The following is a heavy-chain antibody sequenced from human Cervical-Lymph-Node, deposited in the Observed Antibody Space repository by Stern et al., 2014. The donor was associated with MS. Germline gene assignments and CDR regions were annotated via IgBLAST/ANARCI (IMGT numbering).Heavy chain of an antibody. Sequence: EVQLVESGPEVKRPGESLKISCQASGYTFTSYWIGWVRPLPGKGLEWIAIIFPGGSDIRYSPSFQAQVTISADKCSTTAYLQWNNLKAWDTAIYYCARQRYFDYWGQGTLVTVSS. V-gene: IGHV5-51*01. CDR2: IFPGGSDI. CDR3: ARQRYFDY. J-gene: IGHJ4*02. CDR1: GYTFTSYW.